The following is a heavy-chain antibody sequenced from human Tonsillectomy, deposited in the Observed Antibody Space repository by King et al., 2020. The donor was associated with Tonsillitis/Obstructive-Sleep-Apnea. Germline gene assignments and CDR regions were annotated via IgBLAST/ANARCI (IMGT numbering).Heavy chain of an antibody. CDR1: GFTFSKAW. Sequence: VQLVESGGGLVKPGGSLRLSCAASGFTFSKAWMNWVRQAPGKGLEWXGXXXSKTEGGTTAYAATVKGRFTISRDDSKNTLYLQMNSLQTEDTAVYYCTKMRRIWGQGTMVTVSS. CDR3: TKMRRI. CDR2: XXSKTEGGTT. V-gene: IGHV3-15*07. J-gene: IGHJ3*02.